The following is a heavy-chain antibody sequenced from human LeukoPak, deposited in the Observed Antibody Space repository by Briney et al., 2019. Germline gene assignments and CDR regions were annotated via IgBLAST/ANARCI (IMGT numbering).Heavy chain of an antibody. CDR3: TTRHGYSYGYYFDY. D-gene: IGHD5-18*01. CDR2: IKSKTDGGTT. CDR1: GFTFSNAW. J-gene: IGHJ4*02. V-gene: IGHV3-15*01. Sequence: GGSLRLSCTASGFTFSNAWMSWVRQAPGKGLEWVGRIKSKTDGGTTDYAAPVKGRFTISRDDSKNTLYLQMNSLKTEDTAVYYCTTRHGYSYGYYFDYWGQGTLVTVSS.